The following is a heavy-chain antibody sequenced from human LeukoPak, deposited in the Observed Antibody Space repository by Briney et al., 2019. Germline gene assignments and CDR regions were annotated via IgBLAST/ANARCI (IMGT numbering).Heavy chain of an antibody. CDR3: ARVYVGATYYYYTDI. J-gene: IGHJ6*03. V-gene: IGHV4-59*01. CDR1: GGSISSYY. D-gene: IGHD1-26*01. Sequence: PSETLSLTCTVSGGSISSYYWSWIRQPPGKGLEWIGYIYYSGSTNYNPSLKSRVTISVDTSKNQFSLKLSSVTAADTAVYYCARVYVGATYYYYTDIWGKGTTVTVSS. CDR2: IYYSGST.